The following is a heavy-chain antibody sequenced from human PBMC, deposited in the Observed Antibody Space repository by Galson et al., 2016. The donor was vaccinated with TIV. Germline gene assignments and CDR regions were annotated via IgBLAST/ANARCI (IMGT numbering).Heavy chain of an antibody. CDR3: ARGGYDYSNPFDY. V-gene: IGHV1-69*04. CDR1: GGTFSSYA. CDR2: IIPILGMT. J-gene: IGHJ4*02. D-gene: IGHD4-11*01. Sequence: SVKVSCKASGGTFSSYALSWVRQAPGQGLEWMGRIIPILGMTNYAQRFQGRVTITADRSATTAYMELNSLRSEDTAVYYCARGGYDYSNPFDYWGQGTLVTVSS.